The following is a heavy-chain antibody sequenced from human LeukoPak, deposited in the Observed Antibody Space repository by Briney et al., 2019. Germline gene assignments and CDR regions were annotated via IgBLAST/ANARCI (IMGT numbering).Heavy chain of an antibody. CDR3: TRDKDSWDSGSGYYLGAFDI. J-gene: IGHJ3*02. CDR2: ISAYNGNT. D-gene: IGHD3-22*01. V-gene: IGHV1-18*01. CDR1: GYTFTSYG. Sequence: GASVKVSCKASGYTFTSYGISWVRQAPGQGLEWMGWISAYNGNTNYAQKLQGRVTMTTDTSTSTAYMELRSLRSDDTAVYYCTRDKDSWDSGSGYYLGAFDIWGQGTMVTVSS.